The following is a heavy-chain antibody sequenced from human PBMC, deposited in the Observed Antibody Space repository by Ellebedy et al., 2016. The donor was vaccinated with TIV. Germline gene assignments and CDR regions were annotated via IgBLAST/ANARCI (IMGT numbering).Heavy chain of an antibody. Sequence: GESLKISCAASGFTFSSNWMHWVRQAPGKGLVWVSRINSDGSRYTYADSVKGRFTISRDNAKNTLYVQMNSLRAEDTAVYYCATDGIVGGPTEYYFDSWGQGTLVTVSS. CDR3: ATDGIVGGPTEYYFDS. V-gene: IGHV3-74*01. CDR1: GFTFSSNW. D-gene: IGHD1-26*01. CDR2: INSDGSRY. J-gene: IGHJ4*02.